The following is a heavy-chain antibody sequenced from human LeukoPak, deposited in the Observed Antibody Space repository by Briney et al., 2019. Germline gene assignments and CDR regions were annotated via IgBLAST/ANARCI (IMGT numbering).Heavy chain of an antibody. CDR1: GFTFSSYG. J-gene: IGHJ4*02. Sequence: GGSLRLSCAASGFTFSSYGMHWVRQAPGKGLEWVAFIRYDGSNKYYADSVKGRFTISRDNPKNTLYLQMNSLRAEDTAVYYCAKARQHSSGWEYYFDYWGQGTLVTVSS. CDR3: AKARQHSSGWEYYFDY. CDR2: IRYDGSNK. V-gene: IGHV3-30*02. D-gene: IGHD6-19*01.